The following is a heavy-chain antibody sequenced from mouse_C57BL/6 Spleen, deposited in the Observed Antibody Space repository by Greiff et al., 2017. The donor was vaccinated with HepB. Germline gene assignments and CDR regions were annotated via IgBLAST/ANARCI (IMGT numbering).Heavy chain of an antibody. D-gene: IGHD2-5*01. CDR2: IDPSDSYT. J-gene: IGHJ3*01. Sequence: QVQLQQPGAELVMPGASVKLSCKASGYTFTSYWMHWVKQRPGQGLEWIGEIDPSDSYTNYNQKFKGKSTLTVDKSSSTAYMQLSSLTSEDSAVYYCARSGYSNYGRVWFAYWGQGTLVTVSA. V-gene: IGHV1-69*01. CDR1: GYTFTSYW. CDR3: ARSGYSNYGRVWFAY.